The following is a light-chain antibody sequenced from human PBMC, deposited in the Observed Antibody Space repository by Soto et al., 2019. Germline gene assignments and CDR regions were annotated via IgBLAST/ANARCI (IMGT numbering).Light chain of an antibody. CDR1: QTISSW. J-gene: IGKJ1*01. CDR3: QHYNSYSEA. CDR2: KAS. V-gene: IGKV1-5*03. Sequence: DIQITQYPSTLSGSVGDRVTITCRASQTISSWLAWYQQKPVKAPKLLIYKASTLKSGVPSRFSGSGSGTEFTLTISSMQPDDFATYYCQHYNSYSEAFGQGTKVDIK.